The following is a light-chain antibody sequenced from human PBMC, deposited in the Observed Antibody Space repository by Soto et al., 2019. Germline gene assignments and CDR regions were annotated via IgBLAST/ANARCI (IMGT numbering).Light chain of an antibody. V-gene: IGKV1-5*01. CDR3: QRYNSNSRT. Sequence: DIQMTQSPSTLSASVGDRVTITCRASQNVDNWVAWYQQKPGKAPKFLIYDASNLEGGVPSRFSGRGSGTECTLTISSLQHDDFATYYCQRYNSNSRTFGQGTRV. J-gene: IGKJ1*01. CDR2: DAS. CDR1: QNVDNW.